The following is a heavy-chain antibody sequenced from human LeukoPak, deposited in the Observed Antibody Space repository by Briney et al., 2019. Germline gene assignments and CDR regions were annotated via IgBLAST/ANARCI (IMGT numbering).Heavy chain of an antibody. Sequence: GGSLRLSCAASGFTFSSYAMNWVRQAPGKGLEWVSGISWSSGNIDYADSEKGRFTISSANAKNSLYLQLYILSAEDMAFYSSAKDSSLAGTTAFDIWGQGTMVTVSS. CDR1: GFTFSSYA. J-gene: IGHJ3*02. D-gene: IGHD1-7*01. CDR3: AKDSSLAGTTAFDI. CDR2: ISWSSGNI. V-gene: IGHV3-9*03.